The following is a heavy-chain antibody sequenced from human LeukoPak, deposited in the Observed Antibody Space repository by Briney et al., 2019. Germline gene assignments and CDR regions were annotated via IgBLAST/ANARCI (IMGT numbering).Heavy chain of an antibody. V-gene: IGHV4-4*07. Sequence: SETLSLTCTVSGGSISSYYWSWIRQPAGKGLEWIGRIYTSGSTNYNPSLKSRVTMSVDTSKNQFSLKLSSVTAADTAVYYCAREGLLSSPYYYGMDVWGQGTTVTVSS. CDR2: IYTSGST. J-gene: IGHJ6*02. CDR1: GGSISSYY. D-gene: IGHD2-15*01. CDR3: AREGLLSSPYYYGMDV.